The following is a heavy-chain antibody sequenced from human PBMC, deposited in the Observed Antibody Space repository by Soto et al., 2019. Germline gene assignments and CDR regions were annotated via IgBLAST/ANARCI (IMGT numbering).Heavy chain of an antibody. V-gene: IGHV5-51*01. CDR2: IYPGDSDT. D-gene: IGHD5-18*01. Sequence: RAGESLKISCKGSGYSFTSYWIGWVRQMPGKGLEWMGIIYPGDSDTRYSPSFQGQVTISADKSISTAYLQGSSLKASDTAMFYCARLDMDTAMATGAFDIWGQGKMVTVSS. CDR3: ARLDMDTAMATGAFDI. CDR1: GYSFTSYW. J-gene: IGHJ3*02.